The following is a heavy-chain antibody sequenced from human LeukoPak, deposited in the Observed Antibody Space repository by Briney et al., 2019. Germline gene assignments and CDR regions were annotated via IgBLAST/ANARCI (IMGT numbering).Heavy chain of an antibody. D-gene: IGHD3-3*01. J-gene: IGHJ4*02. CDR1: GGSISSYY. CDR3: ARQGFLEWSFDY. V-gene: IGHV4-59*08. CDR2: IYYSGST. Sequence: PSGTLSLTCTVSGGSISSYYWSWIRQPPGKGLEWIGYIYYSGSTNYNPSLKSRVTISVDTSKNQFSLKLSSVTAADTAVYYCARQGFLEWSFDYWGQGTLVTVSS.